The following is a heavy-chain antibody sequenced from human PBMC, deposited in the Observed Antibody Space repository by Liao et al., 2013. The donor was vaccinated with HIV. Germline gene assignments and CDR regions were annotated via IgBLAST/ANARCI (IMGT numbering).Heavy chain of an antibody. Sequence: QVQLQQWGAGLLKPSETLSLTCAVYGGSFSGYYWSWIRQPPGKGLEWIGEVSRGGRADYNPSLQSRVTISSDTPTTQFSLKVTSVTAADTGIYYCARVSIVQYLDWSGSSFFYHMDVWDKGTSVTVSS. V-gene: IGHV4-34*01. CDR1: GGSFSGYY. CDR2: VSRGGRA. D-gene: IGHD3-9*01. J-gene: IGHJ6*03. CDR3: ARVSIVQYLDWSGSSFFYHMDV.